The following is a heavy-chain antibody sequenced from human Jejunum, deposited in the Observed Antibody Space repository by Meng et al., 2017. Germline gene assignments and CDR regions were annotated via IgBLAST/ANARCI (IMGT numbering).Heavy chain of an antibody. V-gene: IGHV3-48*03. CDR2: ISNIGLTT. CDR3: ARDQWPTDY. J-gene: IGHJ4*02. CDR1: GFTFSSFE. Sequence: GGSLRLSCGASGFTFSSFEMSWVRQAPGKGLEWVAYISNIGLTTHYADSVKGRFTISRANANNALFLQMDSLRAEDTAVYYCARDQWPTDYWGQGTLVTVSS. D-gene: IGHD6-19*01.